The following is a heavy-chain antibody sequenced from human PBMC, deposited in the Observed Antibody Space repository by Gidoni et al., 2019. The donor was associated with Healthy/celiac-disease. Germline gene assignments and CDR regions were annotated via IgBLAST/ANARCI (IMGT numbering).Heavy chain of an antibody. D-gene: IGHD2-21*02. CDR2: IWYDGSNK. CDR3: ARERNRGDFYYFDY. J-gene: IGHJ4*02. Sequence: QVQLVESGGGVVQPGRSLRLSFSASGFPFSSYGMHSVRQPPGKGLEWVAVIWYDGSNKYYADSVKGRFTISRDKSKNTLYLQMNSRRAEDTAVYYCARERNRGDFYYFDYWGQGTLVTVSS. V-gene: IGHV3-33*08. CDR1: GFPFSSYG.